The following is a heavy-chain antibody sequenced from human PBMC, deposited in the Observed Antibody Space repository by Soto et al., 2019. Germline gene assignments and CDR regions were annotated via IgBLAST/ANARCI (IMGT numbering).Heavy chain of an antibody. J-gene: IGHJ4*02. CDR2: INHRGST. CDR3: ARLQDSWSGYYSKYFDY. CDR1: GGSFSGYY. Sequence: PSETLSLTCAVYGGSFSGYYWSWIRQPPGKGLEWIGEINHRGSTNYNPSLKSRVTISVDKSKNQFSLKLSSVTAADTAMYYCARLQDSWSGYYSKYFDYWGQGVLVTVSS. D-gene: IGHD3-3*01. V-gene: IGHV4-34*01.